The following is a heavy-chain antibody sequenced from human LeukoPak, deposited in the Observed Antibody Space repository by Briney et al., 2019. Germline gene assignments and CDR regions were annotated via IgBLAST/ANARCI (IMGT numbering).Heavy chain of an antibody. J-gene: IGHJ4*02. CDR3: ARVYGSGRNPLFDY. D-gene: IGHD3-10*01. CDR1: GGSISSYY. CDR2: IYYSGST. Sequence: SETLSLTCTVSGGSISSYYWSWIRQPPGKGLEWIGYIYYSGSTNYNPSLKSRVTISVDTSKNQFSLKLSSVTAADTAVYYCARVYGSGRNPLFDYWGQGTLVTVSS. V-gene: IGHV4-59*01.